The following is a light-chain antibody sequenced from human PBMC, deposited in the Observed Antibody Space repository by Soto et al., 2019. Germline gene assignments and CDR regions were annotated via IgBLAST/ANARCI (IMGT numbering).Light chain of an antibody. J-gene: IGKJ1*01. Sequence: EIVLTQSPATLSVSPGERATLSCRASQSVSSNLAWYQQKPGQAPSLLIYGASTRATGVPARFSGSGSGTEFTLTISSLMSDDSAVYCCQQYNGWPTFGQGTTGDIK. CDR2: GAS. CDR1: QSVSSN. V-gene: IGKV3-15*01. CDR3: QQYNGWPT.